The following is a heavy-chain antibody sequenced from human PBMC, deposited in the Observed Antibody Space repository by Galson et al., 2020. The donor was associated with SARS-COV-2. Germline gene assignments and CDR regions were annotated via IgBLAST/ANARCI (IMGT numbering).Heavy chain of an antibody. Sequence: GESLKISCEVSGFTFNDFWMSWFRQAPGKGLEWVANIKGDGSETNYADFVKGRFSISRDNAANSLYLQMNSLRVEDSAVYYCSREGWQGGYWGQGTRVTVPS. D-gene: IGHD6-19*01. CDR3: SREGWQGGY. CDR2: IKGDGSET. V-gene: IGHV3-7*01. CDR1: GFTFNDFW. J-gene: IGHJ4*02.